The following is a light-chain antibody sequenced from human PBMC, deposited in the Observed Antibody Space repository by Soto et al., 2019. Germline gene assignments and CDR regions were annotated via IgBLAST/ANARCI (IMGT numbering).Light chain of an antibody. V-gene: IGKV3-15*01. J-gene: IGKJ3*01. CDR2: DAS. Sequence: ETVMTQSPATLSVFPGERPTLSCRASQSVGSNLAWYQQKPGQAPRLLIYDASTRATGIPARFSGSGSGTEFTLTISSLQSEDFAVYYCQQYNTWPLTFGPGTKVDIK. CDR1: QSVGSN. CDR3: QQYNTWPLT.